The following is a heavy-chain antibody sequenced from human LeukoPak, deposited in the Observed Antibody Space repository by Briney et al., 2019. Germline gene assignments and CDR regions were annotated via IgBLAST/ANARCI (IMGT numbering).Heavy chain of an antibody. CDR1: GGSICSGGYS. V-gene: IGHV4-30-2*01. J-gene: IGHJ6*02. D-gene: IGHD5-12*01. CDR2: IYHSGST. CDR3: ARRGYSGYDYGMDV. Sequence: SETLSLTCAVSGGSICSGGYSWSWIRQPPGKGLEWIGYIYHSGSTYYNPSLKSRVTISVDRSKNQFSLKLSSVTAADTAVYYCARRGYSGYDYGMDVWGQGTTVTVSS.